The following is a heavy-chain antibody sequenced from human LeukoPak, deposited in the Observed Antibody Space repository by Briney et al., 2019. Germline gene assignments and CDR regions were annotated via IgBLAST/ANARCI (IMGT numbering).Heavy chain of an antibody. V-gene: IGHV4-38-2*01. CDR1: GYSISSGYY. CDR3: VRSGDYIREGFDY. Sequence: PSETLSLTCAVSGYSISSGYYWGWIRQSPGKGLEWIGGIDRSGNKYYHPSLRSRVTLSVDTSNKQFSLQLSSVTAADRARYYCVRSGDYIREGFDYWGQGTLVTVSS. CDR2: IDRSGNK. J-gene: IGHJ4*02. D-gene: IGHD3-22*01.